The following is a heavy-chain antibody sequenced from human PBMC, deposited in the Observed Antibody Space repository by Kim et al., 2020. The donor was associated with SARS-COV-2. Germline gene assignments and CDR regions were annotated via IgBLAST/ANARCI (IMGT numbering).Heavy chain of an antibody. D-gene: IGHD6-13*01. CDR2: INHSGST. CDR3: ARAAAGTGYYYGMDV. J-gene: IGHJ6*02. CDR1: GGSFSGYY. V-gene: IGHV4-34*01. Sequence: SETLSLTCAVYGGSFSGYYWSWIRQPPGKGLEWIGEINHSGSTNYNPSLKSRVTISVDTSKNQFSLKLSSVTAADTAVYYCARAAAGTGYYYGMDVWGQGTTVTVSS.